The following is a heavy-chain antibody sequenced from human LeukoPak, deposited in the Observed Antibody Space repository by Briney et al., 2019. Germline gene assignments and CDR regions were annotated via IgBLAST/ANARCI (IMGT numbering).Heavy chain of an antibody. Sequence: PGRSLRLSRAASGFTFTSYGMHWVRQAPGKGLEGGAVIWYDGSNKYYADSVKGRFTISRDNSKNTLYLQMNSLRAEDTAVYYCARVSFYDSSGYYPPDYWGQGTLVTVSS. D-gene: IGHD3-22*01. CDR2: IWYDGSNK. CDR3: ARVSFYDSSGYYPPDY. CDR1: GFTFTSYG. J-gene: IGHJ4*02. V-gene: IGHV3-33*01.